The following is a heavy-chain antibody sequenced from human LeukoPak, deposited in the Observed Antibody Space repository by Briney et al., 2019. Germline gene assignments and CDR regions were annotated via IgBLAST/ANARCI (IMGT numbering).Heavy chain of an antibody. CDR1: GGSLSGYY. D-gene: IGHD2-2*02. V-gene: IGHV4-34*01. J-gene: IGHJ4*02. Sequence: PSETLSLTCAVYGGSLSGYYWSWIRQPPGKGLEWIGEINHSGSTNYNPSLKSRVTISVDTSKNQFSLKLSSVTAADTAVYYCARRYCSSTSCYMEFDYWGQGTLVTVSS. CDR3: ARRYCSSTSCYMEFDY. CDR2: INHSGST.